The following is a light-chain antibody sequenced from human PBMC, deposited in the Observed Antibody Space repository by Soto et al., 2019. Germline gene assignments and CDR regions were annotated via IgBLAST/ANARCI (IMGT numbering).Light chain of an antibody. CDR1: QSVSSY. J-gene: IGKJ5*01. Sequence: EIVLTQSPATLSLSPGERATLSCRASQSVSSYLAWYQQKPGQAPRLLIYDASNSATGIPARCSGSGSWTDFTLTISSLEPEDFAVYYCQQRNNWPSITFGQGTRLEIK. CDR3: QQRNNWPSIT. CDR2: DAS. V-gene: IGKV3-11*01.